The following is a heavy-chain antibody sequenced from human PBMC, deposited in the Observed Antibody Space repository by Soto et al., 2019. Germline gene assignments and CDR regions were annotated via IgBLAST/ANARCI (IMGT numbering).Heavy chain of an antibody. J-gene: IGHJ5*02. V-gene: IGHV1-18*01. Sequence: QVQLVQSGAEVKKPGASVKVCCKASGYTFTSYGISWVRQAPGQGLEWMGWISAYNGNTNYAQKLQGRVTMTTDTSTSTAYMELRSLRSDDTAVYYCARGGGVYLAGVATISDNWFDPWGQGTLVTVSS. CDR2: ISAYNGNT. CDR3: ARGGGVYLAGVATISDNWFDP. CDR1: GYTFTSYG. D-gene: IGHD5-12*01.